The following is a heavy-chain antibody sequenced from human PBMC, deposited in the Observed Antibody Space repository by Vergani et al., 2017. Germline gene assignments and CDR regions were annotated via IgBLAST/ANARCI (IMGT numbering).Heavy chain of an antibody. CDR2: IYHSGST. CDR3: ARSTPSGEGDWFDP. J-gene: IGHJ5*02. V-gene: IGHV4-38-2*01. D-gene: IGHD2-2*01. CDR1: GYSISSGYY. Sequence: QVQLQESGPGLVKPSETLSLTCAVSGYSISSGYYRGGIRQPPGKGLGWIGSIYHSGSTYYNPSLKSRVTISVDTSKNQFYLKMSSVTAADTAVYYCARSTPSGEGDWFDPWGQGTLVTVSS.